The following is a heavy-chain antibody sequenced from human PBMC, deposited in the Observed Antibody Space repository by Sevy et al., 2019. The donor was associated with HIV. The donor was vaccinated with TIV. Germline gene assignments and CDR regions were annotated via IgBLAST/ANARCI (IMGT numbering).Heavy chain of an antibody. CDR3: AKDSYYDSSGYFDA. V-gene: IGHV3-9*01. CDR1: GFTFEDYA. CDR2: ISWNSGRI. J-gene: IGHJ4*02. Sequence: GGSLRLSCAASGFTFEDYALHWVRQVPGKGLEWVSGISWNSGRIGYADSVKGRFTISRDNAKNSLHLQMNSLRAEDTAFYYCAKDSYYDSSGYFDAWGQGTLVTVSS. D-gene: IGHD3-22*01.